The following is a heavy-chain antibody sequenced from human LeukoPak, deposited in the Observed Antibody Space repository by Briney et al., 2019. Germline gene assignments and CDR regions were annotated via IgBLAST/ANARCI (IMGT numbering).Heavy chain of an antibody. J-gene: IGHJ4*02. Sequence: SVKVSCKASGFTFTSSAEQWVRQARGQRLEWIGWIVVGSGNTNYAQKFQERVTITRDMSTSTAYMELSSLRSEDTAVYYCAATYYYDSSGYGTLDYWGQGTLVTVSS. CDR1: GFTFTSSA. CDR2: IVVGSGNT. D-gene: IGHD3-22*01. V-gene: IGHV1-58*01. CDR3: AATYYYDSSGYGTLDY.